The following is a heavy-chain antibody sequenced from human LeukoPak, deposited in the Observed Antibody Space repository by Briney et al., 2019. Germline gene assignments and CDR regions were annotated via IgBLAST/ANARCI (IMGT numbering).Heavy chain of an antibody. Sequence: GGSLRLSCAASGFTFSSYSMNWVRQAPGKGLGWVSYISSSSTIYYADSVKGRFTISRDNAKNSLYLQMNSLRAEDTAVYYCARSFVVVVAATPPADYWGQGTLVTVSS. V-gene: IGHV3-48*01. CDR2: ISSSSTI. D-gene: IGHD2-15*01. J-gene: IGHJ4*02. CDR3: ARSFVVVVAATPPADY. CDR1: GFTFSSYS.